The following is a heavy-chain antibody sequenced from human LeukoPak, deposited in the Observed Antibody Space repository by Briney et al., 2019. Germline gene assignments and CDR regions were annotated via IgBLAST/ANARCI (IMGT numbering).Heavy chain of an antibody. CDR2: IYYSGST. CDR1: GGSISSGDYS. D-gene: IGHD3-10*01. J-gene: IGHJ4*02. V-gene: IGHV4-30-4*01. CDR3: XXXXXXXXLGRGNFDY. Sequence: SQTLSLTCTVSGGSISSGDYSWSWIRQPPGKGLEWIGYIYYSGSTYYNPSLKSRVTISVDTSKNQFSLKLSSVTAADTAVYXXXXXXXXXXLGRGNFDYWGQGTLVTVSS.